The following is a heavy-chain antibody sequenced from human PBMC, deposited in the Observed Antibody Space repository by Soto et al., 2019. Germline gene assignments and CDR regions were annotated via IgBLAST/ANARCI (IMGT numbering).Heavy chain of an antibody. Sequence: QVQLAESGGGVVQPGRSLRLSCAASGYTFSDYYMSWIRQAPGKGLEWISYIDTSGTKIYYADSVKGRFTITRDNAKNSRYLEMNSLRDEDTAVYYCASHYDMWSGYLSPVDYWGQGTLVTVSS. J-gene: IGHJ4*02. CDR1: GYTFSDYY. CDR2: IDTSGTKI. D-gene: IGHD3-3*01. CDR3: ASHYDMWSGYLSPVDY. V-gene: IGHV3-11*01.